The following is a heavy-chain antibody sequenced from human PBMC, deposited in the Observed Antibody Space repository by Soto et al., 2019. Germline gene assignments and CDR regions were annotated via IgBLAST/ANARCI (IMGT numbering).Heavy chain of an antibody. CDR2: IYPGDSDT. V-gene: IGHV5-51*01. J-gene: IGHJ6*02. CDR1: GYSFTSYW. D-gene: IGHD6-6*01. Sequence: GESLKISCKGSGYSFTSYWIGWVRQMPGKGLEWMGIIYPGDSDTRYSPSFQGQVTISADKSISTAYLQWSSLKASGTAMYYCAREGSIARNYYYGMDVWDQGTTVTVSS. CDR3: AREGSIARNYYYGMDV.